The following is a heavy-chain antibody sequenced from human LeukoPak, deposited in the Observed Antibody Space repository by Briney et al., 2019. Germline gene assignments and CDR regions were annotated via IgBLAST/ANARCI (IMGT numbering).Heavy chain of an antibody. J-gene: IGHJ4*02. D-gene: IGHD1-26*01. CDR2: ISYSGTT. V-gene: IGHV4-31*03. CDR1: GGSISSGGYY. Sequence: TLSLTCTVSGGSISSGGYYWSWIRQHPGKGLEWIGYISYSGTTYYNPSLKSRVSISVDTSKNQFSLKLSSVTAADTAVYYCASSEVGATAFDYWGQGTLVTVSS. CDR3: ASSEVGATAFDY.